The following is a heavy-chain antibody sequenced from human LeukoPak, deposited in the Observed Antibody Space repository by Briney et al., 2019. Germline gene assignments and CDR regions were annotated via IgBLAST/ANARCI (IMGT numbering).Heavy chain of an antibody. CDR2: INAGNGNT. J-gene: IGHJ3*02. CDR3: ARFGRFAVALSQVDAFDI. CDR1: GYTFTSYA. D-gene: IGHD2-15*01. V-gene: IGHV1-3*01. Sequence: ASVKVSCKASGYTFTSYAMHWVRQAPGQRLEWMGWINAGNGNTKYSQKFQGRVTITRDTSASTAYMELSSLRSEDTAVYYCARFGRFAVALSQVDAFDIWGQGTMVTVSS.